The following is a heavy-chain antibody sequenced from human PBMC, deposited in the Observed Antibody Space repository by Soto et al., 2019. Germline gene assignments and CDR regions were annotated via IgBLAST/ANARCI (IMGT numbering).Heavy chain of an antibody. J-gene: IGHJ4*02. D-gene: IGHD1-1*01. CDR2: ISGSGGGT. V-gene: IGHV3-23*01. CDR1: GFTFSSYA. CDR3: AKFGMATTKRSPPHYIDY. Sequence: PGGSLRLSXAASGFTFSSYAMSWVRQAPGKGLEWVSSISGSGGGTYYADSVKGRFTFSRDNSKNTLYLQMNSLRAEDTAVCYCAKFGMATTKRSPPHYIDYWGQGALVTVSS.